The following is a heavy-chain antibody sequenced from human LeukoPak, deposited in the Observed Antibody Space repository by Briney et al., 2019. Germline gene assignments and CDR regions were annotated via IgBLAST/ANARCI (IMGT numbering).Heavy chain of an antibody. D-gene: IGHD2/OR15-2a*01. CDR2: TSGEGVTF. Sequence: PAGSLRCSCATSGFSFSNYAMSWVRHAPGKGLKWVSATSGEGVTFYYADTVKGRFTTSRDNSKNTLYMQMNSLTAEDTAVYYCGPREDSTTNAYDYWGQGTLVTVSS. CDR1: GFSFSNYA. CDR3: GPREDSTTNAYDY. J-gene: IGHJ4*02. V-gene: IGHV3-23*01.